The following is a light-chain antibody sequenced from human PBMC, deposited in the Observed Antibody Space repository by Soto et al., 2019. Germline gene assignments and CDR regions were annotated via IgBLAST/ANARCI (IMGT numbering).Light chain of an antibody. CDR3: QQRSNWPLT. CDR2: DAS. CDR1: QAIFNY. J-gene: IGKJ4*01. Sequence: EIVLTQSPATLSLSPGERATLSCRASQAIFNYVAWYQQKPGQAPRLLIYDASTRATGIPARFSGGGFGTDFTLTISSLEPEDFAVYYCQQRSNWPLTFGGGTKVEIK. V-gene: IGKV3-11*01.